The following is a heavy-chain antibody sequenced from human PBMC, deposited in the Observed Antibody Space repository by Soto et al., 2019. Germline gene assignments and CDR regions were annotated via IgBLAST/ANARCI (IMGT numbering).Heavy chain of an antibody. CDR3: ARERITGTTGWFDP. CDR1: GFTFSSYW. Sequence: GGSLRLSCAASGFTFSSYWMSWVRQAPGKGLEWVANIKQDGSEKYYVDSVKGRFTISRDNAKNSLYLQMNSLRAEDTAVYYCARERITGTTGWFDPWGQGTLVTVSS. J-gene: IGHJ5*02. D-gene: IGHD1-7*01. CDR2: IKQDGSEK. V-gene: IGHV3-7*01.